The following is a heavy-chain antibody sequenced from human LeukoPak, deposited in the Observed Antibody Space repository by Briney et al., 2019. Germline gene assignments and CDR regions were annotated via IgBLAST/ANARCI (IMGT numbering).Heavy chain of an antibody. D-gene: IGHD2-8*01. CDR1: GFTLSNHW. Sequence: GGSLRLSCAASGFTLSNHWMTWVRQVPGRGPEWVANVNRDGSETYYLDSVKGRFTTSRDNAKSSLYLQMNSLRAEDTALYYCVRNNAMDVWGQGTAVIVSS. V-gene: IGHV3-7*03. CDR2: VNRDGSET. CDR3: VRNNAMDV. J-gene: IGHJ6*02.